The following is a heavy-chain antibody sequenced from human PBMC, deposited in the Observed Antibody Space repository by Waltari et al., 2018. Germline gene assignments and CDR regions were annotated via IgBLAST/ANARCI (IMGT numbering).Heavy chain of an antibody. D-gene: IGHD3-3*01. CDR3: ARDRSGYFMD. CDR2: IYNTGST. Sequence: QVQLQESGPGLVKPSETLSLTCAVSGYSISSGYSWGWIRQPPGKGLECIGNIYNTGSTYYNPSLKSRVTISVDMSKNQFSLKLSSVTAADTAVYYCARDRSGYFMDWGQGSLVTVSS. CDR1: GYSISSGYS. J-gene: IGHJ4*02. V-gene: IGHV4-38-2*01.